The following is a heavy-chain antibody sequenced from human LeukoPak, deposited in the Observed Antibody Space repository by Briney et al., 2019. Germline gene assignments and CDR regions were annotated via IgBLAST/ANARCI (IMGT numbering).Heavy chain of an antibody. CDR3: ARDGITMVRGVTAFDI. V-gene: IGHV3-7*01. CDR1: GFTFSSYE. J-gene: IGHJ3*02. D-gene: IGHD3-10*01. Sequence: GGSLRLSCAASGFTFSSYEMHWVRQAPGKGLEWVAMIKQDGSEKYYVDSVKGRFTISRDNAKNSLYVQLNSLRVEDTAVYYCARDGITMVRGVTAFDIWGQGTMVTVSS. CDR2: IKQDGSEK.